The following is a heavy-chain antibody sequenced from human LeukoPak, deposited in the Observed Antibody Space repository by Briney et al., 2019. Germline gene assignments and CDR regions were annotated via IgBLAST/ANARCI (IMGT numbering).Heavy chain of an antibody. CDR2: IYPGDSDT. D-gene: IGHD5-18*01. V-gene: IGHV5-51*01. J-gene: IGHJ4*02. CDR3: ARHAGHTYSDY. CDR1: GYSFTNYW. Sequence: GESLQISCKGSGYSFTNYWIGWVRQMPGKGLEWMGIIYPGDSDTRYSPSFHGQVAILADKSINTAYLQWSSLKASDTAMYYCARHAGHTYSDYWGQGTLVTVSS.